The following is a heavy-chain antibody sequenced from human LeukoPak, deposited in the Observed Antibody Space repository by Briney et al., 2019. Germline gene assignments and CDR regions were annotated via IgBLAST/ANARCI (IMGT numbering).Heavy chain of an antibody. CDR3: AKMVTMVRGVPFDP. CDR2: ISGSGGST. CDR1: GFTFSSYA. D-gene: IGHD3-10*01. J-gene: IGHJ5*02. Sequence: GGSLRLSCAASGFTFSSYAMSWVRQAPGKGLEWVSAISGSGGSTYYADSVKGRFTISRDNSKNTLYLQMNSLRAEDTALYYCAKMVTMVRGVPFDPWGQGTLVTVSS. V-gene: IGHV3-23*01.